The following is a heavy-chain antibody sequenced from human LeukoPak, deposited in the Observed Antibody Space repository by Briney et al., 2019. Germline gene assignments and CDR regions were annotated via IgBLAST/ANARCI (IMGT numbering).Heavy chain of an antibody. V-gene: IGHV1-69*05. CDR2: IIPIFGTA. CDR3: ARDQVVAGTVPDY. Sequence: GSSVKVSCKASGGTFSSYAISWVRQAPGQGLEWMGRIIPIFGTANYAQKFQGRVTITTDESTGTAYMELSSLRSEDTAVYYCARDQVVAGTVPDYWGQGTLVTVSS. J-gene: IGHJ4*02. D-gene: IGHD6-19*01. CDR1: GGTFSSYA.